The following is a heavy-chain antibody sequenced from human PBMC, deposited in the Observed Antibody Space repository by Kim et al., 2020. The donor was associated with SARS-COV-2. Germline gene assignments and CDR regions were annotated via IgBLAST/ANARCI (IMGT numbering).Heavy chain of an antibody. CDR2: IVVGSGNT. V-gene: IGHV1-58*01. CDR3: AAAYYYDSSGYSALNDAFD. CDR1: GFTFTSPA. D-gene: IGHD3-22*01. J-gene: IGHJ3*01. Sequence: SVKVSCKASGFTFTSPAVQWVRQARGQRLEWIGWIVVGSGNTNYAQKFQERVTITRDMSTSTAYMELSSLRSEDTAVYYCAAAYYYDSSGYSALNDAFD.